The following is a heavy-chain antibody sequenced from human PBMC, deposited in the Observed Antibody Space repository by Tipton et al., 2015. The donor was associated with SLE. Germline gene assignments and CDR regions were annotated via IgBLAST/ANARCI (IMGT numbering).Heavy chain of an antibody. CDR1: GGSISSHY. D-gene: IGHD3-22*01. Sequence: TLSLTCTVSGGSISSHYWSWIRQPPGKGLEWIGYIDDSGNTDYTPSLKSRVTISVDTSKNQFSLKLSSVTAVDTAVYYCAREVYDSSGYYYRMDYYYYMDVWGKGTTVTVSS. CDR3: AREVYDSSGYYYRMDYYYYMDV. CDR2: IDDSGNT. J-gene: IGHJ6*03. V-gene: IGHV4-59*11.